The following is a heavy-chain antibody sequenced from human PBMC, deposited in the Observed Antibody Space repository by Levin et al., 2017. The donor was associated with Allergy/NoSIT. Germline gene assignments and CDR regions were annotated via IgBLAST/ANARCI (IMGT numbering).Heavy chain of an antibody. J-gene: IGHJ4*02. CDR3: ARGGRRYYDSSGYYYFDY. CDR1: GFTFSDYY. CDR2: ISSSSSYT. V-gene: IGHV3-11*05. Sequence: GGSLRLSCAASGFTFSDYYMSWIRQAPGKGLEWVSYISSSSSYTNYADSVKGRFTISRDNAKNSLYLQMNSLRAEDTAVYYCARGGRRYYDSSGYYYFDYWGQGTLVTVSS. D-gene: IGHD3-22*01.